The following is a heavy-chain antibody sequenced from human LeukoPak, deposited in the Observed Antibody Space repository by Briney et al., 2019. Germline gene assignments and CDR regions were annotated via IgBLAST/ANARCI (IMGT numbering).Heavy chain of an antibody. J-gene: IGHJ4*02. CDR2: INWNGGST. CDR1: GFTFDDCG. D-gene: IGHD3-10*01. V-gene: IGHV3-20*04. CDR3: ARPGGYYYGSGSYYPFDY. Sequence: GGSLRLSCAASGFTFDDCGMSWVRQAPGKGLEWISGINWNGGSTGYADSVKGRFTISRDNAKNSLYLQMNSLRAEDTALYYCARPGGYYYGSGSYYPFDYWGQGTLVTVSS.